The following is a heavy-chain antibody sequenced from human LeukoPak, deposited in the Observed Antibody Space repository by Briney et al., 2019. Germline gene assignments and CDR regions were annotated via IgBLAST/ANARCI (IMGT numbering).Heavy chain of an antibody. Sequence: GGSLRLSCAASGFTFSCYGMHWVRQAPGKGLEGVAFVRYDSSNKYYADSVKGRFTVSRENSKNMLYLQMDSLRAEDTAVYYCVRYRLGDWYRRDFVSWGQGTLVTVSS. J-gene: IGHJ4*02. CDR2: VRYDSSNK. CDR3: VRYRLGDWYRRDFVS. V-gene: IGHV3-33*08. D-gene: IGHD5-24*01. CDR1: GFTFSCYG.